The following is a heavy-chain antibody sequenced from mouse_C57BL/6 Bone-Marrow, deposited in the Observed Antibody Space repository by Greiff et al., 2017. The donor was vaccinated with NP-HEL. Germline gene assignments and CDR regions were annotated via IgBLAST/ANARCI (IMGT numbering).Heavy chain of an antibody. CDR2: IRLKSDNYAT. J-gene: IGHJ4*01. CDR1: GFTFSNYW. CDR3: TAPLLPIFQ. Sequence: EVMLVESGGGLVQPGGSMKLSCVASGFTFSNYWMNWVRQSPEKGLEWVAQIRLKSDNYATHYAESVKGRFTISRDDSKSSVYLQMNNLRAEDTGIYYCTAPLLPIFQWGQGTSVTVSS. D-gene: IGHD1-1*01. V-gene: IGHV6-3*01.